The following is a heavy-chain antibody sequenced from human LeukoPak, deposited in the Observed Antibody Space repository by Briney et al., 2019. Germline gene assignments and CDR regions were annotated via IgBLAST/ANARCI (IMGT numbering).Heavy chain of an antibody. CDR1: GFTSSSYA. J-gene: IGHJ4*02. Sequence: PGGSLRLSCAASGFTSSSYAMSWVRQAPGKGLEWVSAISGSGGSTYYADSVKGRFTISRDNSKNTLYLQMNSLRAEDTAVYYCAKNADYYGSGRLFDYWGQGTLVTVSS. CDR2: ISGSGGST. V-gene: IGHV3-23*01. CDR3: AKNADYYGSGRLFDY. D-gene: IGHD3-10*01.